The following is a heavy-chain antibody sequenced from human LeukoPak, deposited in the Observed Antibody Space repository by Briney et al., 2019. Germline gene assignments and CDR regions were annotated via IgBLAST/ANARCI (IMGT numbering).Heavy chain of an antibody. CDR1: GFTFSNHW. D-gene: IGHD3-10*01. J-gene: IGHJ4*02. Sequence: GGSLRLSCAASGFTFSNHWMSWVRQAPGKGLEWVANIKHDGSEKYYVDSVKGRFTISRDNAKNSPYLQLNSLRAEDTAVYYCATDWGFGELFSRFHYWGQGTLVTVSS. CDR2: IKHDGSEK. V-gene: IGHV3-7*03. CDR3: ATDWGFGELFSRFHY.